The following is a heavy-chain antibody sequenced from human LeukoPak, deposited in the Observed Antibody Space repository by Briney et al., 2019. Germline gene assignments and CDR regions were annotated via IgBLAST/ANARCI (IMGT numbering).Heavy chain of an antibody. V-gene: IGHV3-7*03. CDR3: AKDRGLLRFLEWLSPDAFDI. J-gene: IGHJ3*02. Sequence: GGSLRLSCAASGFSFNSDWMDWVRQAPGKGLEWVANIKHDESEKNYLDSVKGRFTISRDNSKNTLYLQMNSLRAEDTAVYYCAKDRGLLRFLEWLSPDAFDIWGQGTMVTVSS. CDR1: GFSFNSDW. CDR2: IKHDESEK. D-gene: IGHD3-3*01.